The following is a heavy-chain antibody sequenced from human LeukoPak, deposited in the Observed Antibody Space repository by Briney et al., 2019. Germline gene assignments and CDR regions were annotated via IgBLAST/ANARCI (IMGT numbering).Heavy chain of an antibody. CDR3: ARDQRYCSSSSCPWEPFDY. V-gene: IGHV3-21*04. J-gene: IGHJ4*02. CDR2: ISSSSSYK. Sequence: PGGSLRLSCVASGFTFSSYSMNWVRQAPGKGLEWVSSISSSSSYKYYTDSVKGRFTISRDNAKNSLYLQMNSLRAEDTAVYYCARDQRYCSSSSCPWEPFDYWGQGTLVTVSS. D-gene: IGHD2-2*01. CDR1: GFTFSSYS.